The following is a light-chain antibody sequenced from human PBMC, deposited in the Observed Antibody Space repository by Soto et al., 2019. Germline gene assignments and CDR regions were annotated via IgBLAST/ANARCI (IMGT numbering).Light chain of an antibody. Sequence: SYELTQPPSVSVAPGKTASLTCGGANIGSYSVHWYLQKPGQAPVLVIHYDADRPSGIPERLSGSNSGNTATLTISRVEAGDEADYYCHVLDRSSGHQIFGGGTQLTVL. CDR1: NIGSYS. CDR3: HVLDRSSGHQI. J-gene: IGLJ2*01. CDR2: YDA. V-gene: IGLV3-21*04.